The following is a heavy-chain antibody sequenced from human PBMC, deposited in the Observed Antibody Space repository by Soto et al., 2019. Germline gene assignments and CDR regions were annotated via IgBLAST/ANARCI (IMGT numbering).Heavy chain of an antibody. CDR3: ARQGDSSSIDP. D-gene: IGHD6-6*01. CDR1: GFTFSTYA. V-gene: IGHV3-30-3*01. J-gene: IGHJ5*02. Sequence: QVQLVESGGGVVQPGRSLRLSCAASGFTFSTYAIHWVRQAPGKGLAWVGVISYGGSNQYYADSVKGRFIISGDNSKNTLYLQMNSLRAEDTAVYYCARQGDSSSIDPWGQGTLVTVSS. CDR2: ISYGGSNQ.